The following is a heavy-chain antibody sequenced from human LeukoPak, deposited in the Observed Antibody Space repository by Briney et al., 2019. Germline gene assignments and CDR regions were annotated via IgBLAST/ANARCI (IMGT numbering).Heavy chain of an antibody. CDR1: GGSISSYY. V-gene: IGHV4-4*09. CDR3: ATVSVETNYDFWSGYYYYYYMDV. CDR2: IYTSGST. D-gene: IGHD3-3*01. J-gene: IGHJ6*03. Sequence: SETLSLTCTVSGGSISSYYWSWIRQPPGKGLEWIGYIYTSGSTNYNPSLKSRVTISVDTSKNQFSLKLSSVTAADTAVYYCATVSVETNYDFWSGYYYYYYMDVWGKGTTVTVSS.